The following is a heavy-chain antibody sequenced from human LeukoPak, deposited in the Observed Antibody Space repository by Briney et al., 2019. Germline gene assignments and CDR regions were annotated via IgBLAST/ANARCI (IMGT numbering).Heavy chain of an antibody. Sequence: GGSLRLSCAASGFSISTYSMNWVRQAPGQGLEWVSSISSRSGYIYYADSLKGRFTISRDNTNNSLYLQKDSAVAAATAAYYCSTDLYCGSSGGDLWGRGTLVTVSS. J-gene: IGHJ2*01. D-gene: IGHD2-15*01. CDR3: STDLYCGSSGGDL. V-gene: IGHV3-21*01. CDR2: ISSRSGYI. CDR1: GFSISTYS.